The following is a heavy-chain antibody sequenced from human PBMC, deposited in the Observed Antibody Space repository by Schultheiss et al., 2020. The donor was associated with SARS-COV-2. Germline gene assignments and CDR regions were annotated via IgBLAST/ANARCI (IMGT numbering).Heavy chain of an antibody. J-gene: IGHJ5*02. D-gene: IGHD6-19*01. V-gene: IGHV5-51*01. Sequence: GESLKISCKGSGYSFTSYWIVWVRQMPGKGLEWMGIIYPGDSDTRYSPSFQGQVTISADKSISTAYLQWSSLKASDTAMYYCARQSDFPWHAVAGTWGNWFDPWGQGTLVTVSS. CDR3: ARQSDFPWHAVAGTWGNWFDP. CDR1: GYSFTSYW. CDR2: IYPGDSDT.